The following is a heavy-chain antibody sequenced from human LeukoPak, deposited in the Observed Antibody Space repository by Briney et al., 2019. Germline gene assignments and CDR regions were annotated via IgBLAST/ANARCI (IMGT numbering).Heavy chain of an antibody. D-gene: IGHD4-17*01. CDR2: IYFSGRT. V-gene: IGHV4-61*01. CDR1: GGSVSSGSYY. J-gene: IGHJ4*01. CDR3: ARVPISTTARGYFDY. Sequence: SETLSLTCTVSGGSVSSGSYYWIWIPQPPGKGLEWIGYIYFSGRTTYNPSLNSRVTISVDTSKNKFSLKLSSVTAADTAVYYCARVPISTTARGYFDYRGHGTLVTVSS.